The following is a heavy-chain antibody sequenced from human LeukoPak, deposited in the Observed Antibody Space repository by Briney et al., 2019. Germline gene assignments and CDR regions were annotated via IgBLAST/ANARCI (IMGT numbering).Heavy chain of an antibody. CDR2: ISGDGVST. CDR1: GLPIADFA. Sequence: GGSLRLSCVASGLPIADFAMHWVRQAPGKGLERVSLISGDGVSTFYADSVKGRFSISRDNSKNSLSLEMNSLRTEDTAMYYCARESGKFDYWGQGTLVAVSS. V-gene: IGHV3-43*02. J-gene: IGHJ4*02. CDR3: ARESGKFDY.